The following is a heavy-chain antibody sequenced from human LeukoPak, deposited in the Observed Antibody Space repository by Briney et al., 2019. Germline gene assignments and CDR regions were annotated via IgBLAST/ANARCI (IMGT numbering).Heavy chain of an antibody. Sequence: PGGSLRLSCAASGFTFSSYEMNWVRQAPGKGLEWVSYISSSGSTIYYADSVKGRFTISRDNAKNSLYLQMNSLRAEDTAVYYCARELGELDAFDIWGQGTMVTVSS. J-gene: IGHJ3*02. D-gene: IGHD3-16*01. CDR1: GFTFSSYE. V-gene: IGHV3-48*03. CDR2: ISSSGSTI. CDR3: ARELGELDAFDI.